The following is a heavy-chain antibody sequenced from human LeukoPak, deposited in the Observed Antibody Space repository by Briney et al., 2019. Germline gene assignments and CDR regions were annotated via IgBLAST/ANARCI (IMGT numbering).Heavy chain of an antibody. V-gene: IGHV1-69*06. CDR2: IIPIFGTA. CDR1: GGTFSSYA. J-gene: IGHJ4*02. D-gene: IGHD3-9*01. Sequence: ASVKVSCKASGGTFSSYAISWVRQAPGQGLEWMGGIIPIFGTANYAQKFQGRVTITADKSTSTAYMELSSPRSEDTAVYYCARGTYYDILTGYPRGFDYWGQGTLVTVSS. CDR3: ARGTYYDILTGYPRGFDY.